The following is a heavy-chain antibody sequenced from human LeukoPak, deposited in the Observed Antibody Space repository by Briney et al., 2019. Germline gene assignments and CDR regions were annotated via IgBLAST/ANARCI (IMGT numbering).Heavy chain of an antibody. CDR3: AKGPLISDTYYFDY. CDR2: ISYDGSNK. Sequence: GGSLRLSCAASGFTFSSYGMHWVRQAPGKGLEWVAVISYDGSNKYYADSVKGRFTISRDNSKNTLYLQTNSLRAEDTAVYYCAKGPLISDTYYFDYWGQGTLVTVSS. J-gene: IGHJ4*02. CDR1: GFTFSSYG. V-gene: IGHV3-30*18. D-gene: IGHD2-2*02.